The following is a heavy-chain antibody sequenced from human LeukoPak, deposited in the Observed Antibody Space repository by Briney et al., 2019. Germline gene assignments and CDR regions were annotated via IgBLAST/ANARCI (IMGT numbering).Heavy chain of an antibody. CDR1: GGSISSYY. CDR3: ARDRERSVELMDV. V-gene: IGHV4-4*07. Sequence: SETLSLTCTVSGGSISSYYWSWIRRPAGKGLEWIGRIYTSGSTNYNPSLKSRVTMSVDTSKNQFSLKLSSVTAADTAVYYCARDRERSVELMDVWGKGTTVTVSS. J-gene: IGHJ6*03. D-gene: IGHD6-25*01. CDR2: IYTSGST.